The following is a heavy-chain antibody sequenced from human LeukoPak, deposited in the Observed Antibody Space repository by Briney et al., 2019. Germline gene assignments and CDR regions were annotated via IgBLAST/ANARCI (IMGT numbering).Heavy chain of an antibody. Sequence: GASVKVSCKASGGTFSSYAISWVRQAPGQGLEWMGGIIPIFGTANYAQKFQGRVTITTDESTSTAYMELSSLRSEDTAVYYCAREMRDFWSGYYYYWGQGTLVTVSS. CDR2: IIPIFGTA. CDR3: AREMRDFWSGYYYY. CDR1: GGTFSSYA. J-gene: IGHJ4*02. D-gene: IGHD3-3*01. V-gene: IGHV1-69*05.